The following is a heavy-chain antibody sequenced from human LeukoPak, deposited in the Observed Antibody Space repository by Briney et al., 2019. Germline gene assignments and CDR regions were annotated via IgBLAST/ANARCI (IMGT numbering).Heavy chain of an antibody. CDR2: IYYSGST. D-gene: IGHD3-3*01. Sequence: ASETLSLTCTVSGGSISSYYWSWIRQPPGKGLEWIGYIYYSGSTNYNPSLKSRVTISVGTSKNQFSLKLSSVTAADTAVYYCARSYYYDFWSGYYFDYWGQGTLVTVSS. CDR1: GGSISSYY. CDR3: ARSYYYDFWSGYYFDY. J-gene: IGHJ4*02. V-gene: IGHV4-59*01.